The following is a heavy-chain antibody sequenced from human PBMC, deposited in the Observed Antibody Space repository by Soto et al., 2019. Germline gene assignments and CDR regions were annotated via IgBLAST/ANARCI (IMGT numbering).Heavy chain of an antibody. J-gene: IGHJ4*02. D-gene: IGHD2-2*02. CDR3: AREEDIAYCSSTSCYRPFHY. CDR1: GFTFSSYS. CDR2: ISSSSSYI. Sequence: EVQLVESGGGLVKPGGSLRLSCAAYGFTFSSYSMDLVRQAPGKGLERVSYISSSSSYIYYADSVKGRFTISRDTAKTSVYMQMNSLRADDTALYYCAREEDIAYCSSTSCYRPFHYWGQGTLVTVSS. V-gene: IGHV3-21*05.